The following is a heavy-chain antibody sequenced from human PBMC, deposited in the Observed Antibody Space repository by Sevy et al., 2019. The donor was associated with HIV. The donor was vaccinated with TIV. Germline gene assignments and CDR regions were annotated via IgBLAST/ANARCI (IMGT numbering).Heavy chain of an antibody. Sequence: GGSLRLSCPASGFTFKNYAMNWVRQAPGKGLEWVSSISGSGDSTYYADSVKGRFTISRDNSKNTLYLQMNSLRAEDTAVFYCAKDLGEVPWFGSLFDSWGQGTPVTVSS. D-gene: IGHD3-10*01. CDR2: ISGSGDST. J-gene: IGHJ4*02. CDR3: AKDLGEVPWFGSLFDS. V-gene: IGHV3-23*01. CDR1: GFTFKNYA.